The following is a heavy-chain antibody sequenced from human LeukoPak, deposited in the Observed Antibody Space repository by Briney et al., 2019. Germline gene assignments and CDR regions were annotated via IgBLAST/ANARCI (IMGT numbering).Heavy chain of an antibody. CDR3: ARDRSPNIVVVPAAMPY. Sequence: GGSLGLSCAASGFTFSSYSMNWVRQAPGKGLEWVAVIWYDGSNKYYADSVKGRFTISRDNSKNTLYLQMNSLRAEDTAVYYCARDRSPNIVVVPAAMPYWGQGTLVTVSS. J-gene: IGHJ4*02. V-gene: IGHV3-33*08. CDR2: IWYDGSNK. CDR1: GFTFSSYS. D-gene: IGHD2-2*01.